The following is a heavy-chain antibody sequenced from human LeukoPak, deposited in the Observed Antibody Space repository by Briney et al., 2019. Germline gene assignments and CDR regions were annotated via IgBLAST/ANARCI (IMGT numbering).Heavy chain of an antibody. Sequence: GGSLRLSCAASGFTFSSYEMNWVRQAPGKGLEWVSYISSSGSTRYYADSVKGRFTVSRDNAKNSLYLQMNSLRAEDTAVYYCARVHIAVAGPYVDYWGQGTLVTVSS. CDR3: ARVHIAVAGPYVDY. V-gene: IGHV3-48*03. D-gene: IGHD6-19*01. J-gene: IGHJ4*02. CDR2: ISSSGSTR. CDR1: GFTFSSYE.